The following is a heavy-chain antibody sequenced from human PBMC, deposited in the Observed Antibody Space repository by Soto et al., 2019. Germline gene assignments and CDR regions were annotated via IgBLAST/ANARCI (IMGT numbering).Heavy chain of an antibody. CDR3: ARKGIVVVPADDAFDI. CDR2: MNPNSGNT. Sequence: GASVKVSCKASGYTFTSYDINWVRQATGQGLEWMGWMNPNSGNTGYAQKFQGRVTMTRNTSISTAYMELSSLRSEDTAVYYCARKGIVVVPADDAFDIWGQGTMVTVSS. V-gene: IGHV1-8*01. D-gene: IGHD2-2*01. J-gene: IGHJ3*02. CDR1: GYTFTSYD.